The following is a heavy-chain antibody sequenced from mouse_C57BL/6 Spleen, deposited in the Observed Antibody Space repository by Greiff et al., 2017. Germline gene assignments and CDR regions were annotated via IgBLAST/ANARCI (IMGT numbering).Heavy chain of an antibody. V-gene: IGHV1-26*01. J-gene: IGHJ2*01. CDR3: ARNYYYGSSSFDY. Sequence: EVQLQQSGPELVKPGASVKISCKASGYTFTDYYMNWVKQSHGKSLEWIGDINPNNGGTSYNQKFKGKATLTVDKSSSTAYMELRSLTSEDSAVYYCARNYYYGSSSFDYWGQGTTLTVSS. CDR1: GYTFTDYY. CDR2: INPNNGGT. D-gene: IGHD1-1*01.